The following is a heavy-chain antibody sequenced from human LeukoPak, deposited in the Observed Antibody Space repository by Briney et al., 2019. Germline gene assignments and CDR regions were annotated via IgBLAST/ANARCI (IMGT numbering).Heavy chain of an antibody. J-gene: IGHJ3*02. CDR3: AADQPRYPDAFDI. D-gene: IGHD1-1*01. Sequence: ASVKVSCKASGFTSTTSTMQWVRQARGQCLEWIGWIVVGSGDTNYAEKFQERVTITRDMSTSTVYMELSSLRSDDTAVYYCAADQPRYPDAFDIWGQGTMVTVSS. CDR1: GFTSTTST. CDR2: IVVGSGDT. V-gene: IGHV1-58*02.